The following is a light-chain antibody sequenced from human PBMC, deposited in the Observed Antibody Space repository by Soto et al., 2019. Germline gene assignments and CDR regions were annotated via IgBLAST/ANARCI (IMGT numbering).Light chain of an antibody. J-gene: IGKJ1*01. Sequence: DLQMTQSPSTLSASVGDRVTITCRASQTVSSWLAWYQQKPGKAPNLLIYKASTLQSGVPSRFSGSGSGTEFTLTISNLQPDDFATYYCQQYNSYSRTFGQGTKVEIK. CDR3: QQYNSYSRT. CDR2: KAS. CDR1: QTVSSW. V-gene: IGKV1-5*03.